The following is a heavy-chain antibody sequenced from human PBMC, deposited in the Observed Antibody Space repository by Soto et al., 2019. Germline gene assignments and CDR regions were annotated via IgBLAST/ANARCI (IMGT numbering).Heavy chain of an antibody. V-gene: IGHV3-23*01. CDR2: ISGSGGST. D-gene: IGHD2-8*01. Sequence: GSLRLSCAASGFTFSSYAMSCVRQAPGKGLEWVSAISGSGGSTYYADSVKGRFTISRDNSKNTLYLQMNSLRAEDTAVYYCAKDPTLAGNGVYWGQGTLVTVSS. J-gene: IGHJ4*02. CDR3: AKDPTLAGNGVY. CDR1: GFTFSSYA.